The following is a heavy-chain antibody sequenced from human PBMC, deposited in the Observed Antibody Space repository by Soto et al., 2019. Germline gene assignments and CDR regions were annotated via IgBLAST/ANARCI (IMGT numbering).Heavy chain of an antibody. CDR2: ISSGGDNT. J-gene: IGHJ3*02. Sequence: GGSLRLSCVASGYNFNKYAVSWVRQAPGKGLEWVSAISSGGDNTHYADSVKGRFTITRDNSKNMLYLEMNSLTVEETAVYYCVRRAQYFDGTGFHAFDIWGQGTRVTVSS. V-gene: IGHV3-23*01. CDR3: VRRAQYFDGTGFHAFDI. CDR1: GYNFNKYA. D-gene: IGHD3-22*01.